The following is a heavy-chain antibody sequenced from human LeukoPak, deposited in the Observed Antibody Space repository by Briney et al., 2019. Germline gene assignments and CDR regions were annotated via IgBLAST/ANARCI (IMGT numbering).Heavy chain of an antibody. J-gene: IGHJ4*02. CDR1: GFAFSTYS. D-gene: IGHD1-26*01. Sequence: GGSLSLSCAASGFAFSTYSIDWVRQAPGKGLEWLSYISSSSTIYYADSVKGRFTVSRDNAENLVYLQMNSLGAEDTAVYYCARDGSGSTYSFDSWGQGTLVTVSS. V-gene: IGHV3-48*04. CDR2: ISSSSTI. CDR3: ARDGSGSTYSFDS.